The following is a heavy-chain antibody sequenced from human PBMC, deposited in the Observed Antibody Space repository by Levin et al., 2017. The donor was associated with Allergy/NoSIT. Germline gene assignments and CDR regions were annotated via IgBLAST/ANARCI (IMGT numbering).Heavy chain of an antibody. CDR3: ARELSRGGSYWAHAFDN. D-gene: IGHD1-26*01. CDR1: GFTVSSNF. J-gene: IGHJ3*02. V-gene: IGHV3-66*01. CDR2: IYSAYSGGST. Sequence: GGSLRLSCAASGFTVSSNFMTWVRQAPGKGLEWVSLIYSAYSGGSTWYADSVKGRFTLSRDTSKNTLYLQMNSLGAEDTAVYFCARELSRGGSYWAHAFDNWGQGKMVTVSS.